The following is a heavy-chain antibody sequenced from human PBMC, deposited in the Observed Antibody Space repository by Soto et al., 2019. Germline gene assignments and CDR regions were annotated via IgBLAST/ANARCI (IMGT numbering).Heavy chain of an antibody. V-gene: IGHV4-30-4*01. D-gene: IGHD3-22*01. Sequence: PSETLSLTCTVSGGSISSGDYYWSWIRQPPGKGLEWIGYIYYSGSTYYNPSLKSRVTISVDTSKNQFSLKLSSVTAADTAVYYCATSPYYYDSSGYCLDYWGQGTLVTVSS. J-gene: IGHJ4*02. CDR2: IYYSGST. CDR1: GGSISSGDYY. CDR3: ATSPYYYDSSGYCLDY.